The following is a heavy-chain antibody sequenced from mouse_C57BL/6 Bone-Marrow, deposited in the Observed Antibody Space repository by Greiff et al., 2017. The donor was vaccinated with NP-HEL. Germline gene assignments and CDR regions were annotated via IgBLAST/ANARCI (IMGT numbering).Heavy chain of an antibody. CDR3: ARGGLRQGYYFDY. Sequence: VQLQQSGPELVKPGVSVKISCKASGYSFTSYYIHWVKQRPGQGLEWIGWIYPGSGNTKYNEKFKGKATLTADTSSSTAYMQLSSLTSEDSAVYYCARGGLRQGYYFDYWGQGTTLTVSS. CDR1: GYSFTSYY. CDR2: IYPGSGNT. D-gene: IGHD2-4*01. V-gene: IGHV1-66*01. J-gene: IGHJ2*01.